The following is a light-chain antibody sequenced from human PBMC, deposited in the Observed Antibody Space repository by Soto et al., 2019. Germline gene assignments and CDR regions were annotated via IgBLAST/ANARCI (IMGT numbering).Light chain of an antibody. Sequence: DIQMTQSPSSLSATLGDRVTSPCEASQDISNYINWYQQKPGKAPKLLIYDASNLETGGPLRFRGSGSGTDFTFTISGLQPDDIATYYCQQYDNLPLTVGGGTKVDNK. CDR3: QQYDNLPLT. CDR1: QDISNY. J-gene: IGKJ4*01. V-gene: IGKV1-33*01. CDR2: DAS.